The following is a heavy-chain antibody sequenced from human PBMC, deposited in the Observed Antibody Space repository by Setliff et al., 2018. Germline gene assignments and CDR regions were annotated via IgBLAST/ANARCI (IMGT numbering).Heavy chain of an antibody. CDR1: GAAISTYY. V-gene: IGHV4-59*08. CDR3: ARTGTTYYYSCMDV. Sequence: SETLSLSCAVSGAAISTYYWSWLRQPPGKGLEWIGYVSYGGSTKYNPSLESRVTISLDAPKNQFSLKLTSVTAADTAVYYCARTGTTYYYSCMDVWGKGTTVTVSS. J-gene: IGHJ6*03. CDR2: VSYGGST. D-gene: IGHD3-22*01.